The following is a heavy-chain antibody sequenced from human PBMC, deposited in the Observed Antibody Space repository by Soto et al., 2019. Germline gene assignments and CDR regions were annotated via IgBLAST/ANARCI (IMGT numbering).Heavy chain of an antibody. J-gene: IGHJ5*02. CDR1: GFTFSKYD. CDR3: AKKGTLVRGVPDWFDP. D-gene: IGHD3-10*01. V-gene: IGHV3-23*01. CDR2: ISGSGGST. Sequence: GGSLRLSCVASGFTFSKYDMSWVRQAPGKGLGWVSTISGSGGSTNYADSVKGRFTISRDNSKNTLHLQMSSLRAEDMAVYYCAKKGTLVRGVPDWFDPWGQGTLVTVSS.